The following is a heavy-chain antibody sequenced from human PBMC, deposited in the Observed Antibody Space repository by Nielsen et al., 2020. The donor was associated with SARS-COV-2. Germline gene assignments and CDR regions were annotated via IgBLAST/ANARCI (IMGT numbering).Heavy chain of an antibody. CDR1: GYTFTGYY. CDR2: INPNSGGT. V-gene: IGHV1-2*04. J-gene: IGHJ6*02. D-gene: IGHD2-15*01. CDR3: ARVVVAGYGMDV. Sequence: ASVKVSCKASGYTFTGYYMHWVRQAPGQGLEWMGWINPNSGGTNYAQKFQGWVTMTMDTSISTAYMELSRLRSDDTAVYYCARVVVAGYGMDVWGQGTTVTVSS.